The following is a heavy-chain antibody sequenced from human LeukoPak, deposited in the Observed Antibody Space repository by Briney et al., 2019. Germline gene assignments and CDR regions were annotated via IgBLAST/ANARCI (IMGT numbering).Heavy chain of an antibody. CDR3: ARQFGLMRSYRHLDH. D-gene: IGHD3/OR15-3a*01. CDR2: VYFNGDT. Sequence: SEALSLTCSLSGGSISSYYWTWLRQPPGKTLQWIGNVYFNGDTNFNPSLKSRVTISVDTSNNQFSLKLTSVTAADTAVYYCARQFGLMRSYRHLDHWGPGILVTVSA. J-gene: IGHJ4*02. CDR1: GGSISSYY. V-gene: IGHV4-59*08.